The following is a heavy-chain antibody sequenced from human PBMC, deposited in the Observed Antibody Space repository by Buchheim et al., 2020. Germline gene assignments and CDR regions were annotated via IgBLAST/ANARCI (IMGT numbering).Heavy chain of an antibody. J-gene: IGHJ4*02. Sequence: EVQLVESGGGLVKPGGSLRLSCAASGFTFSNAWMNWVRQAPGKGLEWVGRIKSKTDGGTTDYAAPVKGRFTISRDDSKNTLYLQMNSMKPEDTAVYYCTTDPGVLSIAAAGTVCVWGQGTL. V-gene: IGHV3-15*07. CDR3: TTDPGVLSIAAAGTVCV. CDR2: IKSKTDGGTT. CDR1: GFTFSNAW. D-gene: IGHD6-13*01.